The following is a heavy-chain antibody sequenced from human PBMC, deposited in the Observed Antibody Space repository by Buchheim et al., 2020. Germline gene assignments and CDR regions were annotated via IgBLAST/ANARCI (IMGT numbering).Heavy chain of an antibody. CDR3: TTSLYYSDSTLYWN. J-gene: IGHJ4*02. V-gene: IGHV3-15*01. CDR2: IKKKADGGTT. Sequence: EVRLVESGGGFVKPGGSLRLSCATSGMTFDKAWMIWVRQAPGKGLEWVGRIKKKADGGTTDYAAPVKGRFTIPRDDSKSVLYLQMNSLKTEDTALYYCTTSLYYSDSTLYWNWGQGTL. CDR1: GMTFDKAW. D-gene: IGHD3-22*01.